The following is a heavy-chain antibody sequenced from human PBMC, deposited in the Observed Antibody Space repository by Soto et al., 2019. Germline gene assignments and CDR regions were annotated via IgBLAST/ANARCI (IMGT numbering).Heavy chain of an antibody. CDR2: TIPVFNAP. D-gene: IGHD3-10*01. V-gene: IGHV1-69*06. Sequence: QVQLEQSGAEVKKPGSSVKVSCKASGGTLSDHGVAWLRQAPGQGLEGMGGTIPVFNAPKYAPKCQGRVTIAADKSTNIAYMELSSLRSEDTALYYCARGVFDSGNPYTGPSAFDIWGQGTMVIVSS. CDR1: GGTLSDHG. J-gene: IGHJ3*02. CDR3: ARGVFDSGNPYTGPSAFDI.